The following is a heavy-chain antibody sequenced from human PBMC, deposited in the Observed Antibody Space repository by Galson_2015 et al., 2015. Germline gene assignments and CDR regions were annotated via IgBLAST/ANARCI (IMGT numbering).Heavy chain of an antibody. V-gene: IGHV3-48*02. CDR1: GFTFSNYW. Sequence: SLRLSCAASGFTFSNYWMHWVRQAPGKGLEWVSYISSTGGTIYYADSVKGRFTISRDNAKNSLYLQMNSLRDEDAAVYYCARRDSRTGYYTFDYWGQGTLATVSS. D-gene: IGHD3/OR15-3a*01. CDR2: ISSTGGTI. CDR3: ARRDSRTGYYTFDY. J-gene: IGHJ4*02.